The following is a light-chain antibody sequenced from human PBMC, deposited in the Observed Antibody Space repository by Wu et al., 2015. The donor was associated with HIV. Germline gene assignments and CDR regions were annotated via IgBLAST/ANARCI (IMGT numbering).Light chain of an antibody. J-gene: IGKJ5*01. V-gene: IGKV1-27*01. CDR1: QGISNF. CDR2: AAS. Sequence: DIQMTQSPSSLSASVGDRVTITCRASQGISNFLAWYQQKPGKPPKVLIYAASTLQSGVPSRFSGSGSGTDFTLTISSLQPEDVAAYYCLQRSYWPPITFGQGTRLEIK. CDR3: LQRSYWPPIT.